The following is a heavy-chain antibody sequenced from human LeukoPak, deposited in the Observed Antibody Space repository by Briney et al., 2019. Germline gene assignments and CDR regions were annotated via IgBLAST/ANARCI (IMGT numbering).Heavy chain of an antibody. CDR1: GFTFSSYA. J-gene: IGHJ6*02. D-gene: IGHD2-2*01. V-gene: IGHV3-23*01. Sequence: GGSLRLSCAASGFTFSSYAMSWVRQAPGKGLEWVSAISGSGGSTYYADSVKGRFTISRDNSKNTLYMQMNSLSAEDTAVYYCANVPVLYYYYGVDVWGQGTTVTVSS. CDR2: ISGSGGST. CDR3: ANVPVLYYYYGVDV.